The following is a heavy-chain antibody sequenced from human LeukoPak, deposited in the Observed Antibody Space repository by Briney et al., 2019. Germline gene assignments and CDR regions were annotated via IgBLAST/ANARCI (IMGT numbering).Heavy chain of an antibody. V-gene: IGHV1-18*01. J-gene: IGHJ4*02. D-gene: IGHD2-15*01. CDR1: GYTFTSYG. CDR3: ARADIVVVVAAYHDY. CDR2: ISAYNGNT. Sequence: ASVKVSCKASGYTFTSYGISWVRQAPGQGLEWMGWISAYNGNTNYAQKLQGRVTMTTDTSTSTTYMELRSLRSDDTAVYYCARADIVVVVAAYHDYWGQGTLVTVSS.